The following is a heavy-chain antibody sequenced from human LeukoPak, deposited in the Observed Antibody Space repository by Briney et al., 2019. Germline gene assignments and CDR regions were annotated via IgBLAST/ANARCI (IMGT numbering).Heavy chain of an antibody. CDR2: IRYDGSDE. D-gene: IGHD3/OR15-3a*01. CDR3: ARDFQRWTGYSLGFDY. Sequence: GGSLRLSCAASGFIFNNYGMHWVRQAPGKGLEWVAFIRYDGSDEYFADSVKGRFTISRDNPKNTLYLQMNSLRAEDTAVYYCARDFQRWTGYSLGFDYWGQGTLVTVSS. V-gene: IGHV3-30*02. J-gene: IGHJ4*02. CDR1: GFIFNNYG.